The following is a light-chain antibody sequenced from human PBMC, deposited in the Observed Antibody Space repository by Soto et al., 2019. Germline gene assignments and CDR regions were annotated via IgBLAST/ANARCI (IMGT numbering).Light chain of an antibody. CDR2: KAS. V-gene: IGKV1-5*03. CDR1: QTINTW. J-gene: IGKJ2*01. CDR3: QQYVSYWT. Sequence: DIQMTQSPSTLSAFVGDRVTITCRASQTINTWLAWYQQKPGEAPKLLIYKASNLESGVSSRFSGSGSGTEFTLTISSLQPDDSATYYCQQYVSYWTFGQGTKLEI.